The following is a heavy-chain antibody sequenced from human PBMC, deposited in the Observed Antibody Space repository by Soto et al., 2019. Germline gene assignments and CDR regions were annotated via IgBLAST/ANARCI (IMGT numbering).Heavy chain of an antibody. J-gene: IGHJ6*03. V-gene: IGHV3-11*01. CDR1: GFTFSDYY. Sequence: GGFLRLSCAASGFTFSDYYMSWIRQAPGKGLEWVSYISSSGSTIYYADSVKGRFTISRDNAKNSLYLQMNSLRAEDTAVYYCARADYPPSGYYYYYMDVWGKGTTVTVSS. D-gene: IGHD4-17*01. CDR2: ISSSGSTI. CDR3: ARADYPPSGYYYYYMDV.